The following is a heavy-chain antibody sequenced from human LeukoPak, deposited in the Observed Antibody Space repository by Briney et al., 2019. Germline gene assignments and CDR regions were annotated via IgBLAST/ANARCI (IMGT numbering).Heavy chain of an antibody. J-gene: IGHJ1*01. CDR3: ARSPYDSSGYYYNYFQH. V-gene: IGHV1-69*05. CDR1: GGTFSSYA. D-gene: IGHD3-22*01. CDR2: IIPIFGTA. Sequence: ASVKVSCKASGGTFSSYAISWVRQAPGQGLEWMGRIIPIFGTATYAQKFQGRVAITTDESTSTAYMELSSLRSEDTAVYYCARSPYDSSGYYYNYFQHWGQGTLVTVSS.